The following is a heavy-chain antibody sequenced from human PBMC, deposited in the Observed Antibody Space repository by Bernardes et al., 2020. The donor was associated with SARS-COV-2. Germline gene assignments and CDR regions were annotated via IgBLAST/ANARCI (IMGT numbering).Heavy chain of an antibody. CDR1: GFTFTNYW. CDR2: IKQDGSEK. V-gene: IGHV3-7*04. CDR3: ARDLGGFDYFY. Sequence: GGSLRLSCAASGFTFTNYWMSWVRQAPGKGLEWVANIKQDGSEKYYVDSVRGRFTISRDNAKNSVYLQMNSLRAEDTAVYYCARDLGGFDYFYWGQGALVTVSS. D-gene: IGHD3-9*01. J-gene: IGHJ4*02.